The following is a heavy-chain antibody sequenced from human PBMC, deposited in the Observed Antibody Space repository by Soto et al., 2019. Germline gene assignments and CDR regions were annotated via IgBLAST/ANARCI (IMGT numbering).Heavy chain of an antibody. V-gene: IGHV3-66*01. J-gene: IGHJ4*02. CDR1: GFTVSTKY. CDR2: IYSGGST. Sequence: EVQLVESGGGLVQPGGSLRLSCAASGFTVSTKYMSWVRQAPGKGLEWVSVIYSGGSTFYADSVRGRFTISRDNSKNTVNLQMNSPTAEDTAVYYCARDPWAADYWGQGTLVTVSS. CDR3: ARDPWAADY. D-gene: IGHD3-16*01.